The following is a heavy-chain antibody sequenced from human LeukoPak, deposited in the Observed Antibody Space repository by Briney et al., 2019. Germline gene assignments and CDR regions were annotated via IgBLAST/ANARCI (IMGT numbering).Heavy chain of an antibody. D-gene: IGHD3-22*01. CDR1: GYTFTSYY. CDR2: INPSGGST. Sequence: ASVKVSCKASGYTFTSYYMHRVRQAPGQGLEWMGIINPSGGSTSYAQKFQGRVTITADKSTSTAYMELSSLRSEDTAVYYCARDRDYYDSSGYSGYWGQGTLVTVSS. CDR3: ARDRDYYDSSGYSGY. J-gene: IGHJ4*02. V-gene: IGHV1-46*01.